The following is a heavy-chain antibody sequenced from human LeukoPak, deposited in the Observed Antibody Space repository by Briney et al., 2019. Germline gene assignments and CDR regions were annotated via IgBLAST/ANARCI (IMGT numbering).Heavy chain of an antibody. V-gene: IGHV3-53*01. D-gene: IGHD2-15*01. CDR1: GFTVSSNY. J-gene: IGHJ4*02. Sequence: QPGGSLRLSCAASGFTVSSNYMSWVRQAPGKGLEWVSVIYSGGTTYYADPVKGRFTISRDNSKNTLYLQMSSLRAGDTAVYYCARGRYCSGGSCPGFDYWGQGTLVTVS. CDR2: IYSGGTT. CDR3: ARGRYCSGGSCPGFDY.